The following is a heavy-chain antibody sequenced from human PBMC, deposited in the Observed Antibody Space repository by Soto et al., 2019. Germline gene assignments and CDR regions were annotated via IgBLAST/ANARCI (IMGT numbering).Heavy chain of an antibody. J-gene: IGHJ4*02. V-gene: IGHV4-61*01. CDR1: GGSVSSGSYY. Sequence: PSETLSLTCTVSGGSVSSGSYYWSWIRQPPGKGLEWIGYIYYSGSTNYNPTLKSRVTISVDTPKNQFSLKLSSVTAADTAVYYCARVTAVRTFDYWGQGTLVTVSS. CDR2: IYYSGST. CDR3: ARVTAVRTFDY. D-gene: IGHD6-19*01.